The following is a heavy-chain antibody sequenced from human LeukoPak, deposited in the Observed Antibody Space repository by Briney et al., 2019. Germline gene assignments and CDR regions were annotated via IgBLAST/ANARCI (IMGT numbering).Heavy chain of an antibody. D-gene: IGHD3-16*01. Sequence: PSETLSLTCTVSGGSISSGIYYWGWIRQSPGKGLEWIGNIYYRGSTYYNPSLKSRVTISVDTSKNQFSLKLSSVTAADTAVYYCARGPSWGWNFDCWGQGTLVTVSS. J-gene: IGHJ4*02. CDR1: GGSISSGIYY. CDR3: ARGPSWGWNFDC. V-gene: IGHV4-39*01. CDR2: IYYRGST.